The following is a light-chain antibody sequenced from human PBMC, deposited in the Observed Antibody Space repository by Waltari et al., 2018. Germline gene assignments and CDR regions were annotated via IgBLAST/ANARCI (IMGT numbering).Light chain of an antibody. CDR3: CSNVGSSVF. V-gene: IGLV2-23*03. CDR2: EGN. J-gene: IGLJ2*01. Sequence: QSALTQPASVSGSPGQSITISCTGFNSNVGSYNLVSWYQKHPGKAPKLLIYEGNRRPSGVSNRFSGSKSDNTASLTLSGLQAEDEADYYCCSNVGSSVFFGGGTKLTAL. CDR1: NSNVGSYNL.